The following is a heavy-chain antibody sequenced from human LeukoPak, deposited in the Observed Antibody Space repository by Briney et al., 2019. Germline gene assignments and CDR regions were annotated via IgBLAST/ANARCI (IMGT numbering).Heavy chain of an antibody. CDR3: TKGGSSSWDYFDY. Sequence: GETLRLSCAASGFTFSSHGMNWVRQAPGKGLEWVSGISGSGGNTYYADSVKGRFTISRDNSKNTLYLQMNSLRAEDTAVYYCTKGGSSSWDYFDYWGQGTLVTVSS. CDR2: ISGSGGNT. CDR1: GFTFSSHG. V-gene: IGHV3-23*01. D-gene: IGHD6-13*01. J-gene: IGHJ4*02.